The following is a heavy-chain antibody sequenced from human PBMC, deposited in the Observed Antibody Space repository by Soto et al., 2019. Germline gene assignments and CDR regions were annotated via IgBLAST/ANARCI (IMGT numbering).Heavy chain of an antibody. J-gene: IGHJ3*02. D-gene: IGHD3-9*01. V-gene: IGHV4-34*01. CDR3: ARATLDYDILTGYYGFDAFDI. CDR2: INHSGST. Sequence: SETLSLTCAVYGGSFSGYYWSWIRQPPGKGLEWIGEINHSGSTNYNPSLKSRVTISVDTSKNQFSLKLSSVTAADTAVYYCARATLDYDILTGYYGFDAFDIWGQGTMVTVSS. CDR1: GGSFSGYY.